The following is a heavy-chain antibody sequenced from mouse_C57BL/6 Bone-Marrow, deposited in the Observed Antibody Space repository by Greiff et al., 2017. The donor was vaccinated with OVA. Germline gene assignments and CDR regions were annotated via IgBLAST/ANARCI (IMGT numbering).Heavy chain of an antibody. CDR3: ARRAQATFYAMDY. Sequence: EVQRVESGGGLVKPGGSLKLSCAASGFTFSDYGMHWVRQAPEKGLEWVAYISRGSSTIYYADTVKGRFTISRDNAKNTLFLQMTSLRSEDTAIYYCARRAQATFYAMDYGGQGTSVTVSS. D-gene: IGHD3-2*02. J-gene: IGHJ4*01. CDR1: GFTFSDYG. V-gene: IGHV5-17*01. CDR2: ISRGSSTI.